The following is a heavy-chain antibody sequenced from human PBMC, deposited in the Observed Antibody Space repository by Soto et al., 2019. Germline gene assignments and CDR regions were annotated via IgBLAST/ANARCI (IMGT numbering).Heavy chain of an antibody. J-gene: IGHJ4*02. V-gene: IGHV3-30-3*01. CDR1: GFTFSSYA. CDR3: ASTTSPIRWLYSSY. Sequence: GGSLRLSCAASGFTFSSYAMHWVRQAPGKGLEWVAVISYDGSNKYYADSVKGRFTISRDNSKNTLYLQMNSLRAEDTAVYYCASTTSPIRWLYSSYWGQGTLVTVSS. D-gene: IGHD3-22*01. CDR2: ISYDGSNK.